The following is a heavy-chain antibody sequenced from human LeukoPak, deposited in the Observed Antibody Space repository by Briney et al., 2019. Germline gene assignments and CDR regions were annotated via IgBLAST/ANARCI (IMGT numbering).Heavy chain of an antibody. CDR1: GGTFSSYA. Sequence: SVKVSCKASGGTFSSYAISWVRQAPGQGLEWMGGIIPIFGTANYAQKFQGRVMITADESTSTAYMELSSLRSEDTAVYYCARDLRGWFDPWGQGTLVTVSS. J-gene: IGHJ5*02. D-gene: IGHD3-16*01. CDR2: IIPIFGTA. V-gene: IGHV1-69*01. CDR3: ARDLRGWFDP.